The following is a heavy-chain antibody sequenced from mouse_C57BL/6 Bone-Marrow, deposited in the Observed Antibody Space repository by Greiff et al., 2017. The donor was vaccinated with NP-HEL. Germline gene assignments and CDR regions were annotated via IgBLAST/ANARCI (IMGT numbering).Heavy chain of an antibody. CDR1: GYTFTSYG. J-gene: IGHJ3*01. Sequence: QVQLKESGAELARPGASVKLSCKASGYTFTSYGISWVKQRTGQGLEWIGEIYPRSGNTYYNEKFKGKATLTADKSSSTAYMELRSLTSEDSAVYFCARKYDKRVWFAYWGQVTLVTVSA. CDR2: IYPRSGNT. V-gene: IGHV1-81*01. CDR3: ARKYDKRVWFAY. D-gene: IGHD2-12*01.